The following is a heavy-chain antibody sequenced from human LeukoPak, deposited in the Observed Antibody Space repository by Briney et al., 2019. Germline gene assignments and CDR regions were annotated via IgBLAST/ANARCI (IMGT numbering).Heavy chain of an antibody. CDR1: GYTFNDYH. D-gene: IGHD1/OR15-1a*01. CDR3: ARDMGHRYNWNTLEW. V-gene: IGHV1-2*02. J-gene: IGHJ4*02. Sequence: ASVKVSCKASGYTFNDYHIHWVRQAPGQGLEWMGWINPKSGDTKYAQNFQGRVTMTRDTSITTAYMELSSLTSDDAAVYYCARDMGHRYNWNTLEWWGQGTLVTVSS. CDR2: INPKSGDT.